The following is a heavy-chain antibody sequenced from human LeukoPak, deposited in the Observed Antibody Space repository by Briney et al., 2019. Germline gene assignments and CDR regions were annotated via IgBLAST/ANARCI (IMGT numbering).Heavy chain of an antibody. Sequence: GASVKVSCKASGYTFTGYYMHWVRQAPGQGLEWMGWINPNSGGTNYAQKFQGRVTMTRDTSISTAYMELSRLRSDDTAVYYCARATVYDYVWGSYRPDNDYWGQGTLVTVSS. CDR1: GYTFTGYY. CDR2: INPNSGGT. D-gene: IGHD3-16*02. J-gene: IGHJ4*02. CDR3: ARATVYDYVWGSYRPDNDY. V-gene: IGHV1-2*02.